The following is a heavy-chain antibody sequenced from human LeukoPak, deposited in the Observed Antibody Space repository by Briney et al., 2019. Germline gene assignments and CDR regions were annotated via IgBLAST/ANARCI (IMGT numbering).Heavy chain of an antibody. J-gene: IGHJ4*02. CDR3: ARAIHYYDSSGTGGY. V-gene: IGHV3-23*01. CDR1: GFTFNSYA. D-gene: IGHD3-22*01. CDR2: ISGSGGDT. Sequence: GGSLRLSCAASGFTFNSYAMTWVRQAPGKGLEWVSAISGSGGDTEYADSVKGRFTISRDNAKNSLYLQMNSLRAEDTAVYYCARAIHYYDSSGTGGYWGQGTLVTVSS.